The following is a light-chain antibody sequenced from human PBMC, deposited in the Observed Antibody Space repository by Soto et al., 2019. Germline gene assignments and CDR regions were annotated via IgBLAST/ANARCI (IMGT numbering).Light chain of an antibody. CDR2: AAS. CDR1: QGISNY. V-gene: IGKV1-27*01. Sequence: DIQMTQSPSSLSASVGDRVTMTCRASQGISNYLACYQQKPGKVPKLLIYAASTLQSGVPSRFGGSGSGTDFTLTISSLQPEDVATYYCQKYNSAPLTVGGGTKVDIK. J-gene: IGKJ4*01. CDR3: QKYNSAPLT.